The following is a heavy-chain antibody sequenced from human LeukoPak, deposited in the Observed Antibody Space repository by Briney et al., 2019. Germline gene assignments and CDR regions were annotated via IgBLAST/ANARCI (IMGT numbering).Heavy chain of an antibody. J-gene: IGHJ6*02. CDR2: FSSSSSTI. Sequence: GGSLRLSCAPSGFTFSSYSINWVRQAPGKGREGFSYFSSSSSTIYYADSGKGRFTISRDNAKNSPYLQMNSLRAEDTAVYYCARMIWNYAGMDVWGQGTTVTVSS. V-gene: IGHV3-48*01. CDR3: ARMIWNYAGMDV. CDR1: GFTFSSYS. D-gene: IGHD1-1*01.